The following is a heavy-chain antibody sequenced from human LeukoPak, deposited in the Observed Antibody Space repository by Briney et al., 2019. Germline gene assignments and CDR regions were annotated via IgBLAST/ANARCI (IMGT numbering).Heavy chain of an antibody. CDR2: ISGSGNTI. J-gene: IGHJ4*02. Sequence: GGSLRLSCAASEFTFSNYEINCVRQAPGKGLEWVSSISGSGNTIYYADSVKGRFTISRDNAKNSLYLQMNSLRDDDTAVYYCARDNWNDGFDYWGQGTLVTVSS. V-gene: IGHV3-48*03. CDR3: ARDNWNDGFDY. CDR1: EFTFSNYE. D-gene: IGHD1-20*01.